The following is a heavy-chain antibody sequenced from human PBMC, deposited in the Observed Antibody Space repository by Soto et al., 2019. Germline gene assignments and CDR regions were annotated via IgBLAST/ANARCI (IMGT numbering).Heavy chain of an antibody. J-gene: IGHJ6*03. CDR2: IYYSGST. D-gene: IGHD4-17*01. V-gene: IGHV4-59*08. CDR1: GGSISSYY. CDR3: ARRTTVTHYYYYMDV. Sequence: QVQLQESGPGLVKPSETLSLTCTVSGGSISSYYWSWIRQPPGKGLEWIGYIYYSGSTNYNPSLKSRVTISVDTSKNQFSLKLRSVTAADTAVYYCARRTTVTHYYYYMDVWGKGTTVTVSS.